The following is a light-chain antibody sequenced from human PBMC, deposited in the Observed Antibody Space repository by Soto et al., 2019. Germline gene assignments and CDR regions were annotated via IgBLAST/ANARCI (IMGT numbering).Light chain of an antibody. J-gene: IGLJ2*01. CDR1: SSDVGIVNY. CDR2: EAN. V-gene: IGLV2-8*01. Sequence: QSVLTQPPSASGSPGQTVTISCTGTSSDVGIVNYVSWYQQHPDQPPKLFIFEANKRPSGVPDRFAASKSGNTAPLAVSGLQAEDEADYYCCSYAGSNTLIFGGGTKLTVL. CDR3: CSYAGSNTLI.